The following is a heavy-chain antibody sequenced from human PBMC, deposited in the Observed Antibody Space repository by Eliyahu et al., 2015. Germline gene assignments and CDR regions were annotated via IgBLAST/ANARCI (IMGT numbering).Heavy chain of an antibody. CDR1: GFTFXXYA. D-gene: IGHD4-17*01. J-gene: IGHJ3*02. CDR2: ISGSGGST. V-gene: IGHV3-23*01. Sequence: EVQLLESGGGLVQPGGSLRLXCAASGFTFXXYAMSWVRQAPGKGLXWVSAISGSGGSTYYADSVKGRFTISRDNSKNTLYLQMNSLRAEDTAVYYCAKGLWDYGDFGDAFDIWGQGTMVTVSS. CDR3: AKGLWDYGDFGDAFDI.